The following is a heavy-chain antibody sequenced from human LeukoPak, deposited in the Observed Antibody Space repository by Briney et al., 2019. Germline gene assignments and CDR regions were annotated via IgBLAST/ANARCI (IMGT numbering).Heavy chain of an antibody. J-gene: IGHJ4*02. CDR1: GFTFSNYW. D-gene: IGHD7-27*01. CDR3: ARGGPTGALDY. Sequence: PGGSLRLSCAASGFTFSNYWMTWVRQAPGTGLEWVANIKEGGSEKYYVDSVKGRFTISRDNAKNSLYLQMNSLRAEDTALYYYARGGPTGALDYWGQGTLVTVSS. V-gene: IGHV3-7*01. CDR2: IKEGGSEK.